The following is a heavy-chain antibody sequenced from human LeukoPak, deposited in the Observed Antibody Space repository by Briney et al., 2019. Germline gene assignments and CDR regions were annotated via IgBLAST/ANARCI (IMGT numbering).Heavy chain of an antibody. V-gene: IGHV4-59*01. J-gene: IGHJ4*02. CDR1: GGSISSYY. CDR2: IYYSGST. CDR3: ARGIGVEMATLYFDY. Sequence: PSETLSLTCTVSGGSISSYYWSWIRQPPGKGLEWIGYIYYSGSTNYNPSLKSRVTISVDTSKDQFSLKLSSVTAADTAVYYYARGIGVEMATLYFDYWGQGTLVTVSS. D-gene: IGHD5-24*01.